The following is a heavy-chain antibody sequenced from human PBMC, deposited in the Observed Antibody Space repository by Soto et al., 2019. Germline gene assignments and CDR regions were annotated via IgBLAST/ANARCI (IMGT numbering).Heavy chain of an antibody. CDR3: ASSARVWFGESLFDY. CDR1: GGSISSSNW. D-gene: IGHD3-10*01. Sequence: QVQLQESGPGLVKPSGTLSLTCAVSGGSISSSNWWSWVHQPPGKGLEWIGEIYHSGSTNYNPSLKSRVTISVDKSKNQFSLKLSSVTAADTAVYYCASSARVWFGESLFDYWGQGTLVTVSS. J-gene: IGHJ4*02. V-gene: IGHV4-4*02. CDR2: IYHSGST.